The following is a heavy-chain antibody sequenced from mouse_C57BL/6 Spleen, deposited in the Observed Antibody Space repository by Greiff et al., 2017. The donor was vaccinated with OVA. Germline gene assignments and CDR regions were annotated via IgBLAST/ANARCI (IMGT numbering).Heavy chain of an antibody. CDR2: IYPGNSDT. CDR3: TREGGAESNWYFDV. V-gene: IGHV1-5*01. D-gene: IGHD3-3*01. Sequence: VHVKQSGTVLARPGASVKMSCKTSGYTFTSYWMHWVKQRPGQGLEWIGAIYPGNSDTSYNQKFKGKAKLTAVTSAGTAYMELSSLTSEDSAVYYSTREGGAESNWYFDVWGTGTTVTVSS. J-gene: IGHJ1*03. CDR1: GYTFTSYW.